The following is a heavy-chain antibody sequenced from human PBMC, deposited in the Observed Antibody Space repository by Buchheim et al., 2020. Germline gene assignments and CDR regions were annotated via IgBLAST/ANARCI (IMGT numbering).Heavy chain of an antibody. D-gene: IGHD1-26*01. V-gene: IGHV3-30*18. J-gene: IGHJ6*02. Sequence: QVQLVESGGGVVQPGRSLRLSCAASGFTFSSYGMHWVRQAPGKGLEWVAVISYDGSNKYYADYVKGRFTISRDNSKNKLYLQMNSLRAEDTAVYYCAKDPSGSYYYYGMDVWGQGTT. CDR3: AKDPSGSYYYYGMDV. CDR2: ISYDGSNK. CDR1: GFTFSSYG.